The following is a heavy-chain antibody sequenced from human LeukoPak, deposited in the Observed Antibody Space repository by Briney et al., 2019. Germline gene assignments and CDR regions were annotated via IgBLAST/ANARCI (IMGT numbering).Heavy chain of an antibody. J-gene: IGHJ4*02. V-gene: IGHV3-48*03. CDR3: ARGMARFDY. CDR2: ISSSGSTI. CDR1: GFTFSSYE. D-gene: IGHD5-24*01. Sequence: GGSLRLSCAASGFTFSSYEMNWVCQAPGKGLEWVSYISSSGSTIYYADSVKGRFTISRDNAKNSLYLQMNSLRAEDTAVYYCARGMARFDYWGQGTLVTVSS.